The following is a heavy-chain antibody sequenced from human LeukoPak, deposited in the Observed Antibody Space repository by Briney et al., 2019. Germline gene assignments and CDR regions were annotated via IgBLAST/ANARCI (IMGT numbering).Heavy chain of an antibody. D-gene: IGHD2-15*01. CDR3: AREPYCSGGSCYPFDY. J-gene: IGHJ4*02. V-gene: IGHV4-59*06. Sequence: SETLSLTCTVSGGSISSYYWSWIRQPPGKGLEWIGYIYYSGSTYYNPSLKSRVTISVDTSKNQFSLKLSSVTAADTAVYYCAREPYCSGGSCYPFDYWGQGTLVTVSS. CDR2: IYYSGST. CDR1: GGSISSYY.